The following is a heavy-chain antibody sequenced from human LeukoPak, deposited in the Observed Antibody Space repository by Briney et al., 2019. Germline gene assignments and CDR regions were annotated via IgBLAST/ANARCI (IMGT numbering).Heavy chain of an antibody. Sequence: SVKVSCKASGGTFSSYAISWVRQAPGQGLEWMGGIIPIFGTANYAQKFQGRVTITADESTSTAYMELSSLRSEDTAVYYCARFGGATRYFDYWGQGTLVTVSS. CDR3: ARFGGATRYFDY. CDR2: IIPIFGTA. V-gene: IGHV1-69*13. J-gene: IGHJ4*02. D-gene: IGHD1-26*01. CDR1: GGTFSSYA.